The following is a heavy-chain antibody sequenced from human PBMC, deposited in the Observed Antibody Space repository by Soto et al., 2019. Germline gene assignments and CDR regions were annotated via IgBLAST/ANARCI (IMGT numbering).Heavy chain of an antibody. Sequence: SETLSLTCAVSGGSISSGGYSWSWIRQPPGKGLEWIGYIYHSGSTYYNPSLKSRVTISVDRSKNQFSLKLSSVTAADTAVYYFARGGVYDSRVSTLKLRGFDPWGQGTLVTVS. CDR1: GGSISSGGYS. D-gene: IGHD3-9*01. CDR2: IYHSGST. CDR3: ARGGVYDSRVSTLKLRGFDP. V-gene: IGHV4-30-2*01. J-gene: IGHJ5*02.